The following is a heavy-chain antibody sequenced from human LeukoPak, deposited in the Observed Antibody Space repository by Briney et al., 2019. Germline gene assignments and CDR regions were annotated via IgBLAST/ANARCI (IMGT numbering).Heavy chain of an antibody. V-gene: IGHV3-23*01. CDR1: GFTFSSYG. Sequence: GGSLRLSCAASGFTFSSYGMNWVRQAPGKGLEWVSGISGSGGSTYYADSVKGRFTISRDNSKNTLYLQMNSLRAEDTAEYYCAKGSSYCGGDCSNYYFDYWGQGTLVTVSS. D-gene: IGHD2-21*02. CDR3: AKGSSYCGGDCSNYYFDY. J-gene: IGHJ4*02. CDR2: ISGSGGST.